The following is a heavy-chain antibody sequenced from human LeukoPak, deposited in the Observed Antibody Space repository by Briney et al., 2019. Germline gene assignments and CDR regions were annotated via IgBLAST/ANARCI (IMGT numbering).Heavy chain of an antibody. D-gene: IGHD3-9*01. V-gene: IGHV3-23*01. Sequence: PGGSLRLSCAASGFTFSGYGMSWVRQAPGKGLEWVSAISGSGGSTYYADSVKGRFTISRDNAKNSLYLQMNSLRAEDTATYYCARGGILTVWGQGTLVTVSS. CDR3: ARGGILTV. J-gene: IGHJ1*01. CDR2: ISGSGGST. CDR1: GFTFSGYG.